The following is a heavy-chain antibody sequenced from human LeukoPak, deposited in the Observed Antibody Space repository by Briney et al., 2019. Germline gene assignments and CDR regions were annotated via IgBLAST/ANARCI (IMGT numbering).Heavy chain of an antibody. J-gene: IGHJ4*02. CDR2: INHSGST. Sequence: SETLSLTCAVYGGSFSGYYWSWIRQPPGKGLEWIGEINHSGSTNYNPSLKSGVTISVDTSKNQCSLKLSSVTAADTAVYYCARLLRYFDWLFIYFDYWGQGTLVTVSS. V-gene: IGHV4-34*01. CDR3: ARLLRYFDWLFIYFDY. D-gene: IGHD3-9*01. CDR1: GGSFSGYY.